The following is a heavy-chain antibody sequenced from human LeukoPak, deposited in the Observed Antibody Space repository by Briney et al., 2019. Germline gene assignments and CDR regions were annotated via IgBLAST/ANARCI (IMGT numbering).Heavy chain of an antibody. CDR3: ARAYCSSTSCWHFDY. CDR1: GYTFTSYG. Sequence: ASVKVSCKASGYTFTSYGISWVRQAPGQGLEWMGWISAYNGNTNYAQKLQGRVTMTTDTSTSTAYMELRSLGSDDTAVYYCARAYCSSTSCWHFDYWGQGTLVTVSS. D-gene: IGHD2-2*01. J-gene: IGHJ4*02. CDR2: ISAYNGNT. V-gene: IGHV1-18*01.